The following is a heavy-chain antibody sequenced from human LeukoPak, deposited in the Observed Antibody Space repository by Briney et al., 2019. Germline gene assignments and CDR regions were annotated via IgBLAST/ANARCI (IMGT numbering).Heavy chain of an antibody. CDR2: INHSGST. D-gene: IGHD2-2*01. CDR1: GGSFSGYY. V-gene: IGHV4-34*01. Sequence: PSETLSLTCAVYGGSFSGYYWSWIRQPPGKGQEWIGEINHSGSTNYNPSLKSRVTISVDTSKNQFSLKLSSVTAADTAVYYCARWRVPAARGNWFDPWGQGTLVTVSS. CDR3: ARWRVPAARGNWFDP. J-gene: IGHJ5*02.